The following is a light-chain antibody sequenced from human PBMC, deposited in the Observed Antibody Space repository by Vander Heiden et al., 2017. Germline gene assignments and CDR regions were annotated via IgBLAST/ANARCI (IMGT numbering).Light chain of an antibody. J-gene: IGLJ3*02. V-gene: IGLV2-23*02. CDR1: SSDVGSYNL. CDR2: EVS. CDR3: CSYAGSSTWV. Sequence: QSALTQPASVSGSPGQSITISCTGTSSDVGSYNLVSWYQQHPGKAPKLMIYEVSKRPSGVSNRLSGSKSGNTASLTISGLQAEDEADYYCCSYAGSSTWVFGGGTKLNGL.